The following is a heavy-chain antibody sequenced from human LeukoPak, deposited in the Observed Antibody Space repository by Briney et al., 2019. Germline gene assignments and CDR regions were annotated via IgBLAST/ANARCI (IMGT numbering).Heavy chain of an antibody. CDR2: ISGSGGNT. J-gene: IGHJ4*02. D-gene: IGHD3-10*01. CDR3: AKGLAHYYKWYY. Sequence: PGGALRLSCVASGVTFSTYAMSGVRQAPGKGVEWGSGISGSGGNTYKADSAKGGFTIYRDNSKNTLYLQMNRLRAEDTAVYYCAKGLAHYYKWYYWGQGTHVTVSS. V-gene: IGHV3-23*01. CDR1: GVTFSTYA.